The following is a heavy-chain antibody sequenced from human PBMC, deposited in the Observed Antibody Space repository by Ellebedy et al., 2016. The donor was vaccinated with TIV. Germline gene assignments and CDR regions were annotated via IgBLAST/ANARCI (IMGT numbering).Heavy chain of an antibody. CDR1: GFTFSSYS. J-gene: IGHJ6*02. D-gene: IGHD2-8*01. CDR2: ISSSSSYI. Sequence: GGSLRLXXAASGFTFSSYSMNWVRQAPGKGLEWVSSISSSSSYIYYADSVKGRFTISRDNAKNSLYLQMNSLRAEDTAVYYCASMVYAINLENPDDYYYGMDVWGQGTTVTVSS. CDR3: ASMVYAINLENPDDYYYGMDV. V-gene: IGHV3-21*01.